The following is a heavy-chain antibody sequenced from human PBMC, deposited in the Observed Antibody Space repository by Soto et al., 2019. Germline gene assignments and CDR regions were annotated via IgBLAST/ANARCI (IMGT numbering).Heavy chain of an antibody. CDR1: GGSISSYY. Sequence: PSETLSLTCTVSGGSISSYYWSWIRQPPGKGLEWIGYIFYSGSTKYNPSLKSRVTISVDRSKNHFSLNLSSVTAADTAVYYCARDKGQYDSGMDVWGQGTTVTVSS. J-gene: IGHJ6*02. CDR3: ARDKGQYDSGMDV. CDR2: IFYSGST. V-gene: IGHV4-59*01.